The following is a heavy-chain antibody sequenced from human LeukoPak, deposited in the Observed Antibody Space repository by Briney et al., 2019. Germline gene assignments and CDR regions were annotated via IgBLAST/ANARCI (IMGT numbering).Heavy chain of an antibody. CDR2: IKSDGST. CDR3: ARGLSGYASSLGY. J-gene: IGHJ4*02. D-gene: IGHD6-6*01. V-gene: IGHV3-74*01. CDR1: GFTFSSTW. Sequence: GGSLRLSCVASGFTFSSTWMQWVRQVPGKGLVWVSCIKSDGSTSYADSVRGRFSISRDNAKNTLYLQMNSLRAEDTAVYYCARGLSGYASSLGYWGQGTLVTVSA.